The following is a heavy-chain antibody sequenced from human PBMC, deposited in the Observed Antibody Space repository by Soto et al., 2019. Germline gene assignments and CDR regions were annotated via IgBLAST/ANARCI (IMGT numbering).Heavy chain of an antibody. CDR2: ISYDGSNK. CDR1: GFTFSSYA. Sequence: GGSLRLSCAASGFTFSSYAMHWVRQAPGKGLEWVAVISYDGSNKYYADSVKGRFTISRDNSKNTLYLQMNSLRAEDTAVYYCARDKRPHRIEWLLYYYYYYGMDVWGQGTTVTVSS. V-gene: IGHV3-30*04. J-gene: IGHJ6*02. CDR3: ARDKRPHRIEWLLYYYYYYGMDV. D-gene: IGHD3-3*01.